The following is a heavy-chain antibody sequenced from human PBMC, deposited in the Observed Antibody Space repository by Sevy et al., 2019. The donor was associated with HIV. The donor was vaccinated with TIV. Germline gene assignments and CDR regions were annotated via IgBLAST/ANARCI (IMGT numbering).Heavy chain of an antibody. CDR1: GFTFGDYA. CDR2: IRSKAYGGTT. V-gene: IGHV3-49*03. Sequence: GGSLRLSCTASGFTFGDYAMSWFRQAPGKGLEWVGFIRSKAYGGTTEYAASVKGRFTISRDDYKSIAYLQMNSLKTEDTAVYYCTRVKIAAPGGYWGQGTLVTVSS. CDR3: TRVKIAAPGGY. J-gene: IGHJ4*02. D-gene: IGHD6-13*01.